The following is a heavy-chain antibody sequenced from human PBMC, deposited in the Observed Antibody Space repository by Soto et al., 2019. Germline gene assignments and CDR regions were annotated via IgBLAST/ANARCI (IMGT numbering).Heavy chain of an antibody. CDR2: ISGSGGST. CDR1: GFTFSSYA. Sequence: EVQLLESGGGLVQPGGSLRLSCAASGFTFSSYAMSWVRQAPGKGLEWVSAISGSGGSTYYADSVKGRFTISRDNSKNTLYLQVNSLRAEDTAVYYCAKVSGYSSGWNPLDYWGQGTLVTVSS. CDR3: AKVSGYSSGWNPLDY. V-gene: IGHV3-23*01. J-gene: IGHJ4*02. D-gene: IGHD6-19*01.